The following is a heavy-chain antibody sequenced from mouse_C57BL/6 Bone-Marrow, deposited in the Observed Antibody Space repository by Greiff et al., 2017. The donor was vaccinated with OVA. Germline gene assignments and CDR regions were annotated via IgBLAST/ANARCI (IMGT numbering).Heavy chain of an antibody. V-gene: IGHV1-82*01. CDR2: IYPGDGDT. Sequence: VQLVESGPELVKPGASVKISCKASGYAFSSSWMNWVKQRPGKGLEWIGRIYPGDGDTNYNGKFKGKATLTADKSSSTAYMQLSSLTSEDSAVYFCARHDYYYGSRGYFDVWGTGTTVTVSS. CDR1: GYAFSSSW. D-gene: IGHD1-1*01. CDR3: ARHDYYYGSRGYFDV. J-gene: IGHJ1*03.